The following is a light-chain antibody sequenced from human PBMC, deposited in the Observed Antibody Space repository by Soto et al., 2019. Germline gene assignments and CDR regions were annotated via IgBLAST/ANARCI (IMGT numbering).Light chain of an antibody. Sequence: EIVFTQSPSTLSLSPGERATLSCRASQSVSSFLAWYQQKPGQAPRLLIYDASNRATGIPARFSGSGSGTDFTLTISSLEAEDFAVYYCQQYGSSGTFGQGTKVDIK. CDR3: QQYGSSGT. V-gene: IGKV3-11*01. CDR2: DAS. CDR1: QSVSSF. J-gene: IGKJ1*01.